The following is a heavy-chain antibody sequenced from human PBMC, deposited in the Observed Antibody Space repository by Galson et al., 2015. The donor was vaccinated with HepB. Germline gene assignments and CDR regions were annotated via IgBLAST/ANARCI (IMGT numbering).Heavy chain of an antibody. D-gene: IGHD6-19*01. CDR3: ARVVFPNPRESGWFYFDY. Sequence: TLSLTCTVSGGSISSGGYYWSWIRQHPGKGLEWIGYIYYSGSTYYNPSLKSRVTISVDTSKNQFSLKLSSVTAADTAVYYCARVVFPNPRESGWFYFDYWGQGTLVTVSS. CDR1: GGSISSGGYY. J-gene: IGHJ4*02. CDR2: IYYSGST. V-gene: IGHV4-31*03.